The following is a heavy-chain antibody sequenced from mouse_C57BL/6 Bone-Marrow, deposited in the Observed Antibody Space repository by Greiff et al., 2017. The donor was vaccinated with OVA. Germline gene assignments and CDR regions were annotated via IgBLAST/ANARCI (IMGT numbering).Heavy chain of an antibody. CDR1: GYTFTSYT. D-gene: IGHD1-1*01. V-gene: IGHV1-4*01. J-gene: IGHJ4*01. Sequence: QVQLQQSGAELARPGASVKMSCKASGYTFTSYTMHWVKQRPGQGLEWIGYINPSSGYTKYNQKFKDKATLTADKSSSTAYMQLSSLTSEDSAVYYCAYYYGSSYGEAMDYWGQGTSVTVSS. CDR3: AYYYGSSYGEAMDY. CDR2: INPSSGYT.